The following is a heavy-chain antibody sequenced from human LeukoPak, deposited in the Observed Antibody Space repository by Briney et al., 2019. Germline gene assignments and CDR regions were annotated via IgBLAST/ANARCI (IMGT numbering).Heavy chain of an antibody. V-gene: IGHV4-39*01. D-gene: IGHD6-19*01. Sequence: SETLSLTCKVSGGSIVSSGFYWGWIRQPPGKGLEWIGSIYYPESTHYNPSLESRVTISVDTSKYQVSLTLSSVTATDTAVYYCVRHVSSGWDYYNGLDVWGQGTTVTVSS. CDR2: IYYPEST. CDR3: VRHVSSGWDYYNGLDV. CDR1: GGSIVSSGFY. J-gene: IGHJ6*02.